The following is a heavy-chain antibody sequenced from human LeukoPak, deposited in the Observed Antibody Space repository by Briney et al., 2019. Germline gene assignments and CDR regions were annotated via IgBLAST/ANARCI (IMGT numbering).Heavy chain of an antibody. CDR1: GGSFSGYY. V-gene: IGHV4-34*01. Sequence: PSGTLSLTCAVYGGSFSGYYWSWIRQPPGKGLEWIGEINHSGSTNYNPSLKSRVTISVDTSKNQFSLKLSSVTAADTAVYYCARNSSVGATTKGFDYWGQGTLVTVSS. CDR3: ARNSSVGATTKGFDY. J-gene: IGHJ4*02. CDR2: INHSGST. D-gene: IGHD1-26*01.